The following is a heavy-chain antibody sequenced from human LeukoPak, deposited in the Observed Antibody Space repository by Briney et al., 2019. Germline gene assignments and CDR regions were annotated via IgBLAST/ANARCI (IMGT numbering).Heavy chain of an antibody. CDR1: GFTSSSYE. Sequence: GGSLRLSCAASGFTSSSYEVNWVRQAPGKGLEWVSYISSSGSTMYYADSVKGRFTVSRDNAKNSLFLQMTSLRAEDTAVYYCARVRVTVTTLDYWGQGALVTVSS. D-gene: IGHD4-17*01. V-gene: IGHV3-48*03. CDR2: ISSSGSTM. J-gene: IGHJ4*02. CDR3: ARVRVTVTTLDY.